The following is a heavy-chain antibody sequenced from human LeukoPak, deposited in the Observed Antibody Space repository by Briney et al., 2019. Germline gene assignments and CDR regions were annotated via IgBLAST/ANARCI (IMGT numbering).Heavy chain of an antibody. J-gene: IGHJ6*03. Sequence: SGGSLRLSCAASGFTFSSYAMHWVRQAPGKGLEYVSAISSNGGSTYYANSVKGRFTISRDNSKNTLYLQMGSLRAEDMAVYYCARDLKQWLVWYYMDVWGKGTTVTVSS. V-gene: IGHV3-64*01. D-gene: IGHD6-19*01. CDR1: GFTFSSYA. CDR3: ARDLKQWLVWYYMDV. CDR2: ISSNGGST.